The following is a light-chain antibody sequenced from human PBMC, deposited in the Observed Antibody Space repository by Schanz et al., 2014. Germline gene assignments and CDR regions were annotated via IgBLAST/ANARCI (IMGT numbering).Light chain of an antibody. CDR1: SSNIGAGYD. Sequence: QSVLTQPPSVSGAPGQRVTISCTGSSSNIGAGYDVHWYQQLPGTAPKLLIYGNINRPSGVPDRFSGSKSGTSASLTVSGLLPEDEAFYYCSSYTGSKTLVFGGGTKLTVL. V-gene: IGLV1-40*01. CDR3: SSYTGSKTLV. J-gene: IGLJ3*02. CDR2: GNI.